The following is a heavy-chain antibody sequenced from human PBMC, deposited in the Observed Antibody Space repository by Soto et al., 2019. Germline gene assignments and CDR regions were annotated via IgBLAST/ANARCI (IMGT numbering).Heavy chain of an antibody. J-gene: IGHJ4*02. CDR1: GGSISSGGYY. V-gene: IGHV4-31*03. Sequence: LSLTCTVSGGSISSGGYYWSWIRQHPGEGLEWIGYIYYSGSTYYNPSLKSRVTISVDTSKNQFSLKLSSVTAADTAVYYCARGEGYYDSSGYYYGAPLANYWGQGTLVTVSS. CDR2: IYYSGST. D-gene: IGHD3-22*01. CDR3: ARGEGYYDSSGYYYGAPLANY.